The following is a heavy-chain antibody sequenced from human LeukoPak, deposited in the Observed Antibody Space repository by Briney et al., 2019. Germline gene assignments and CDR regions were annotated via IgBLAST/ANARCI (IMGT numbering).Heavy chain of an antibody. Sequence: ASVKVSCKASGYTSTGYYMHWVRQAPGQGLEWMGRINPNSGGTNYAQKFQGRVTMTRDTSISTAYMELSRLRSDDTAVYYCARIRFSGTTRSTNFDYWGQGTLVTVSS. V-gene: IGHV1-2*06. CDR2: INPNSGGT. D-gene: IGHD1-1*01. J-gene: IGHJ4*02. CDR1: GYTSTGYY. CDR3: ARIRFSGTTRSTNFDY.